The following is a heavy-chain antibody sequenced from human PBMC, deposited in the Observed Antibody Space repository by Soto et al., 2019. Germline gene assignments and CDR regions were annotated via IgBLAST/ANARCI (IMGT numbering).Heavy chain of an antibody. CDR3: ARDRSGYYHFDN. J-gene: IGHJ4*02. V-gene: IGHV4-4*07. Sequence: LSLTCTVSGGSISNHFWTWIRQPAGKGLEWIGRMYTSGSTNYNPSLKSRVTMSVDTSKNQFSLKLSSVTAADTAVYYCARDRSGYYHFDNWGQGTLVTVSS. CDR2: MYTSGST. D-gene: IGHD3-22*01. CDR1: GGSISNHF.